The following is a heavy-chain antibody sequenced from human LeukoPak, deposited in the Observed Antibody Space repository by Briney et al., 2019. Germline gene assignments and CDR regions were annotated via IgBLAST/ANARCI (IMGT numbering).Heavy chain of an antibody. J-gene: IGHJ3*02. V-gene: IGHV3-21*01. Sequence: GGSLRLSCAASGFTFSSYSMNWVRQAPGKGLEWVSSISSSSSYIYYADSVKGRFTISRDNAKNSLYLQMNSLRAEDTAVYYCARGGDYDILTGYCRGDAFDIWGQGTMVTVSS. CDR1: GFTFSSYS. D-gene: IGHD3-9*01. CDR2: ISSSSSYI. CDR3: ARGGDYDILTGYCRGDAFDI.